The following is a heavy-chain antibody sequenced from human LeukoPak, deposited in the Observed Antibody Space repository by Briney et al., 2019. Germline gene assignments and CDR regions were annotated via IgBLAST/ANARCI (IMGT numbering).Heavy chain of an antibody. J-gene: IGHJ4*02. CDR3: ARHRPTLWLSKGRVRYFDY. CDR2: ISSSSSYI. Sequence: TGGSLRLSCAASGFTFSSYSMNWVRQARGKGLEWVSSISSSSSYIYYADSVKGRFTISRDNAKNSLYLQMNSLRAEDTAVYYCARHRPTLWLSKGRVRYFDYWGQGTLVTVSS. CDR1: GFTFSSYS. D-gene: IGHD5-24*01. V-gene: IGHV3-21*01.